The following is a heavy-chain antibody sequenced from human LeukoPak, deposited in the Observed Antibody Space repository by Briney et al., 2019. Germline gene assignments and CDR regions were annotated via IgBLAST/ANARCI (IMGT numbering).Heavy chain of an antibody. CDR3: ARDVHSDYDYYAMDV. J-gene: IGHJ6*02. CDR1: GFTFSTYS. CDR2: ISDSSGHM. Sequence: GGSLRLSCVASGFTFSTYSMNWVRQAPGKGLEWVSSISDSSGHMFYADSVKGRFTISRDNAKSSLYLQMNSLRAEDTAVYYCARDVHSDYDYYAMDVWGQGTTVTVSS. V-gene: IGHV3-21*01. D-gene: IGHD4-11*01.